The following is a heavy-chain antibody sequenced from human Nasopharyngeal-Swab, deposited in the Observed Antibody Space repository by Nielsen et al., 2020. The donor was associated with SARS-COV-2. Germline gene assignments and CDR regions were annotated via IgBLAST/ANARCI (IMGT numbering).Heavy chain of an antibody. Sequence: GESLKISCAASGFTFSSYSMNWVRQAPGKGLEWVSSISSSSGYIYYADSVKGRFTISRDNAKNSLYLQMNSLRAEDTGVYYCARGGVRSYWFDPWGQGTLVTVSS. J-gene: IGHJ5*02. CDR2: ISSSSGYI. V-gene: IGHV3-21*01. D-gene: IGHD3-16*01. CDR3: ARGGVRSYWFDP. CDR1: GFTFSSYS.